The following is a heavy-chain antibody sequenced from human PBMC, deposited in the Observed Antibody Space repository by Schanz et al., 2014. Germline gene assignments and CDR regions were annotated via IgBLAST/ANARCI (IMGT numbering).Heavy chain of an antibody. D-gene: IGHD3-9*01. Sequence: DVQLLESGGGLVQPGGSLRLSCAASGFTFTNYAMSWVRQAPGMGLEWVSAISGRDGSTYYADSVRGRFTISRDNSKNTLYLQMSSLRADDTAVYYCAKAADWPVTRFDPWGQGTLXTVSS. CDR3: AKAADWPVTRFDP. CDR1: GFTFTNYA. CDR2: ISGRDGST. V-gene: IGHV3-23*01. J-gene: IGHJ5*02.